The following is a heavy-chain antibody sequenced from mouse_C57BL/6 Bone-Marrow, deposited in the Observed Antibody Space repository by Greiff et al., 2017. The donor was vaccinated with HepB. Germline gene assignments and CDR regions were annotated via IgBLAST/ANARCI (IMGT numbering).Heavy chain of an antibody. CDR1: EYAFPSHD. V-gene: IGHV5-2*01. J-gene: IGHJ2*01. D-gene: IGHD3-2*02. CDR2: INSDGGST. Sequence: EVKLVESGGGLVQPGESLKLSCESNEYAFPSHDMSWVRKTPEKRLELVAAINSDGGSTYYPDTMERRFIISRDNAKKTRYLQMSSLRSENTALYYCARQASCYDFLNYFDYWGQGTTLTVSS. CDR3: ARQASCYDFLNYFDY.